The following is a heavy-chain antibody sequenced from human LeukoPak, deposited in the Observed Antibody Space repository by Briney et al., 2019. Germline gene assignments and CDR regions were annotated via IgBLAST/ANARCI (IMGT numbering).Heavy chain of an antibody. CDR2: INHSGST. CDR3: ARHRVGYYYDSSGYFQH. J-gene: IGHJ1*01. D-gene: IGHD3-22*01. V-gene: IGHV4-39*01. CDR1: GGSISSSSYY. Sequence: SETLSLTCTVSGGSISSSSYYWSWIRQPPGKGLEWIGEINHSGSTNYNPSLKSRVTISVDTSKNQFSLKLSSVTAADTAVYYCARHRVGYYYDSSGYFQHWGQGTLVTVSS.